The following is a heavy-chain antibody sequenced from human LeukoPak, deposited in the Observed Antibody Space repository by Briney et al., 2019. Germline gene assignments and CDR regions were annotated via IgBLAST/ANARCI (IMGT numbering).Heavy chain of an antibody. CDR1: GGSFSGYY. V-gene: IGHV4-34*01. Sequence: SETLSLTCAVYGGSFSGYYWSWIRQPPGKGLEWIGEINHSGSTNYNPSLKSRVTISVDTSKNQFSLKLSSVTAADTAVYYCATPGGGGDAFDIWGQGTMVTVSS. CDR3: ATPGGGGDAFDI. D-gene: IGHD3-10*01. J-gene: IGHJ3*02. CDR2: INHSGST.